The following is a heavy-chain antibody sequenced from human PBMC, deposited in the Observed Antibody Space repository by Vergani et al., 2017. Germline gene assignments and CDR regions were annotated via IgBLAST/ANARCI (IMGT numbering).Heavy chain of an antibody. J-gene: IGHJ2*01. D-gene: IGHD2-2*01. CDR2: IYYSGST. Sequence: QVQLQESGPGLVKPSQTLSLTCAVSGGSISSGGYYWSWIRQHPGKGLEWIGYIYYSGSTYYNPSLKSRVTISVDTSKNQFSLKLSSVTAADTAVYYCARDQGRCSTSCSPRWYFDLWGRGTLVTVSS. CDR1: GGSISSGGYY. CDR3: ARDQGRCSTSCSPRWYFDL. V-gene: IGHV4-31*11.